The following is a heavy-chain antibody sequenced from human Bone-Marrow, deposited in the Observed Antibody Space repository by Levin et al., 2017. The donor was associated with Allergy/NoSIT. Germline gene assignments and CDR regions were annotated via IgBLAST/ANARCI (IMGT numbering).Heavy chain of an antibody. CDR2: ISGHNGKT. J-gene: IGHJ6*02. V-gene: IGHV1-18*01. CDR3: VKDAEGGYPNNYYYYYGMDV. D-gene: IGHD2-15*01. CDR1: GYTFSTYG. Sequence: GGSLRLSCKASGYTFSTYGMSWVRQAPGQGLEWMGWISGHNGKTNYGRKVQGRVTMTTDTSTNTAYLELRSLTSDDTAVYYCVKDAEGGYPNNYYYYYGMDVWGQGTTVTVSS.